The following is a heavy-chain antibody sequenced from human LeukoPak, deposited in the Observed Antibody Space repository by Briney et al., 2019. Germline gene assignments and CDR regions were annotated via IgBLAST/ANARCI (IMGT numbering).Heavy chain of an antibody. Sequence: GGSLRLSCAASGFTFSSYWMSWVRQAPGKGLEWVANIKQDGSEKYYVDSVKGRFTISRDNAKNSLYLQMNSLRAEDTAVYYCARERVVAATPVLAYYYYMDVWGKGTTVTVSS. CDR3: ARERVVAATPVLAYYYYMDV. J-gene: IGHJ6*03. V-gene: IGHV3-7*01. CDR1: GFTFSSYW. CDR2: IKQDGSEK. D-gene: IGHD2-15*01.